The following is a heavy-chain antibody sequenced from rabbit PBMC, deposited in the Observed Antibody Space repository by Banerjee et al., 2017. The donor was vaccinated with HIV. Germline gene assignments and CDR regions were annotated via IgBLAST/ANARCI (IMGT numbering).Heavy chain of an antibody. V-gene: IGHV1S40*01. CDR2: MYADSSGTT. CDR3: ASGFAGYIDDGLNL. Sequence: QSLEESGGDLVKPGASLTLTCTASGFSFSSSAMCWVRQAPGKGLEWIACMYADSSGTTYYASWAKGRFIISKTSSTTVTLQMTSLTAADTATYFCASGFAGYIDDGLNLWGPGTLVTVS. D-gene: IGHD7-1*01. J-gene: IGHJ4*01. CDR1: GFSFSSSA.